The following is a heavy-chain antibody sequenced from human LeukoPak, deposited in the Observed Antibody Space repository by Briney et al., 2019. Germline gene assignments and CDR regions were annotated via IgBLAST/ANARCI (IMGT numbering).Heavy chain of an antibody. J-gene: IGHJ4*02. CDR2: VDPEDGET. CDR1: GYTFTDYY. D-gene: IGHD5-12*01. CDR3: ATAGSRVPALSGYDFDY. Sequence: ASVKVSCKVSGYTFTDYYMHWVQQAPGKGLEWMGLVDPEDGETIYAEKLQGRVTITADTSTDTAYMELSSLRSEDTAVYYCATAGSRVPALSGYDFDYWGQGTLVTVSS. V-gene: IGHV1-69-2*01.